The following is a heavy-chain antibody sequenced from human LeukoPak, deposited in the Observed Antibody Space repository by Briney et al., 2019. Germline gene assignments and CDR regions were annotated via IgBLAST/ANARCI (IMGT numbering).Heavy chain of an antibody. CDR2: IYYSGST. V-gene: IGHV4-59*08. D-gene: IGHD4-23*01. J-gene: IGHJ3*02. CDR3: ARRPVVTERIDAFDI. Sequence: ETLSLTCTVSGGSISSYYWSWIRQPPGKGLEWIGYIYYSGSTNYNPSLKSRVTISVDTSKNQFSLKLSSVTAADTAVYYCARRPVVTERIDAFDIWGQGTMVTVSS. CDR1: GGSISSYY.